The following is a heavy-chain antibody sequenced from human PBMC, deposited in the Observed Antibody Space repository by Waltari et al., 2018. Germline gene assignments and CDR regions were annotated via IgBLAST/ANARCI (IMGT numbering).Heavy chain of an antibody. V-gene: IGHV5-51*01. CDR1: GYSFTSYW. Sequence: EVQPVQSGAEVKKPGESLKISCKGSGYSFTSYWIGWVRQMPGKGLEWMGITYLGDSDTRYSPAFQGKVTISADKSISTAYLQWSSLKASDTAMYYCARQGLGSSSWAPPDYWGQGTLVTVSS. CDR2: TYLGDSDT. CDR3: ARQGLGSSSWAPPDY. D-gene: IGHD6-13*01. J-gene: IGHJ4*02.